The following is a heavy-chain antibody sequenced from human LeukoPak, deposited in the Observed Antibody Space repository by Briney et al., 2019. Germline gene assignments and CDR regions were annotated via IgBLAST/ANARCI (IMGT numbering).Heavy chain of an antibody. J-gene: IGHJ4*02. CDR2: INPNSGGT. D-gene: IGHD3-22*01. CDR1: GGTFSSYA. V-gene: IGHV1-2*06. Sequence: ASVKVSCKASGGTFSSYAISWVRQAPGQGLEWMGRINPNSGGTNYAQKFQGRVTMTRDTSISTAYMELSRLRSDDTAVYYCARDSLHYYDSSGNWGQGTLVTVSS. CDR3: ARDSLHYYDSSGN.